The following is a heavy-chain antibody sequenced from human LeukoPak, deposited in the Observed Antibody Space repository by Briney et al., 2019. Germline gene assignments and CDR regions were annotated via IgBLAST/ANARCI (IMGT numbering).Heavy chain of an antibody. J-gene: IGHJ4*02. V-gene: IGHV3-15*01. CDR3: TTEGYGDSDY. CDR2: TKSKTDGGTT. D-gene: IGHD4-17*01. Sequence: GGSLRLSCAASGFTFSNAWMSWVRQAPGKGLEWVGRTKSKTDGGTTDYAAPVKGRFTISRDDSKNTLYLQMNSLKTEDTAVYYCTTEGYGDSDYWGQGTLVTVSS. CDR1: GFTFSNAW.